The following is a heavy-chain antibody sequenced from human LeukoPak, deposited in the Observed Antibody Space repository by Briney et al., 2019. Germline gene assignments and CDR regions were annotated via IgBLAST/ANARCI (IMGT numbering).Heavy chain of an antibody. Sequence: GGSLRLSCAASGFIFSSYSMNWVRQAPGKGLEWVSSISSSTSSYIYDADSVKGRFTISRDNAKNSLYLQMNNLRAEDTAVYYCARDPGSGYEEHFDYWGQGTLVTVSS. CDR3: ARDPGSGYEEHFDY. J-gene: IGHJ4*02. D-gene: IGHD5-12*01. CDR2: ISSSTSSYI. V-gene: IGHV3-21*04. CDR1: GFIFSSYS.